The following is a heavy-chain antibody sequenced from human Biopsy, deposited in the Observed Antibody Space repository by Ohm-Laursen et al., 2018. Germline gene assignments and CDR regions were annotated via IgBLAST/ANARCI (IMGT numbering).Heavy chain of an antibody. CDR3: ARDETGSSVFGPYYYGMDV. CDR2: INPTGGTT. V-gene: IGHV1-46*01. CDR1: GYSFTKYY. J-gene: IGHJ6*02. Sequence: ASVKVSCKASGYSFTKYYINWVRQAPGQGLEWMGIINPTGGTTSYAEKFQGRVTLTRGTSTGTVYLELNSLIYEDTALYYCARDETGSSVFGPYYYGMDVWGQGTTVTVSS. D-gene: IGHD3-9*01.